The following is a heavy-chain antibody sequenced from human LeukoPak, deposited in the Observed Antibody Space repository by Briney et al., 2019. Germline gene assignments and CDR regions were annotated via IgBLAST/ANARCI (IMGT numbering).Heavy chain of an antibody. CDR1: GFTVSSNY. CDR2: IYSGGST. D-gene: IGHD6-13*01. V-gene: IGHV3-53*01. Sequence: GGSLRLSCAASGFTVSSNYMSWVRQAPGKGLEWVSVIYSGGSTYYADSVKGRFTISRDNSKNTLYLQMNSLRAEDTAVYYCARDEGSSWYRPYYYYGMDVWGQGTTVTVSS. CDR3: ARDEGSSWYRPYYYYGMDV. J-gene: IGHJ6*02.